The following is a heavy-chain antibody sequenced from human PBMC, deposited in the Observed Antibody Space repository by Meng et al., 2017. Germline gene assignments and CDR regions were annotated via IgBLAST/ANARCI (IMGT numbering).Heavy chain of an antibody. Sequence: QVQLRQGGAGLLKPSETLSLTCAVYGGSFSGYYWSWIRQPPGKGLEWIGEINHSGSTNYNPSLKSRVTISVDTSKNQFSLKLSSVTAADTAVYYCARRRVIWSGYRLDYWGQGTLVTVSS. D-gene: IGHD3-3*01. CDR2: INHSGST. J-gene: IGHJ4*02. V-gene: IGHV4-34*01. CDR3: ARRRVIWSGYRLDY. CDR1: GGSFSGYY.